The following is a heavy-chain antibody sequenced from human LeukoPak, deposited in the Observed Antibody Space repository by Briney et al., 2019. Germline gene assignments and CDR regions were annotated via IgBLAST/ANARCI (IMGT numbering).Heavy chain of an antibody. V-gene: IGHV3-21*01. J-gene: IGHJ4*02. CDR2: ISSSSSFK. CDR1: GFTFSSYS. CDR3: ARGSLAVAGTGVDY. D-gene: IGHD6-19*01. Sequence: PGGSLSLSCAASGFTFSSYSMNWVRQAPGKGLEWVSSISSSSSFKYHADSVKGRFTISRDNAKNSLYLQMNSLRAEDTAVYYCARGSLAVAGTGVDYWGQGTLVTVSS.